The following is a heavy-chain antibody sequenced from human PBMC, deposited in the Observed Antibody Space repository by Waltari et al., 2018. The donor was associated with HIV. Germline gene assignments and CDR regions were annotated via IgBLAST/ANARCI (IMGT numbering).Heavy chain of an antibody. V-gene: IGHV1-8*01. CDR3: ARSSGWSYFDY. Sequence: QVHLVQSGTAVKRPGASVKISCQASGYTFSHYDSNWVRQAPGQGLEWMGWMNPKSGNTGFAQKLKGRVTLTRNTSISTAYMELRSLRSEDTAVYFCARSSGWSYFDYWGRGTLVTVPS. D-gene: IGHD2-15*01. CDR2: MNPKSGNT. CDR1: GYTFSHYD. J-gene: IGHJ4*01.